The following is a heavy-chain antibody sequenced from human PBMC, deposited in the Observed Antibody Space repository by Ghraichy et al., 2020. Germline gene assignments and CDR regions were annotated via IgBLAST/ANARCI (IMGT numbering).Heavy chain of an antibody. CDR3: AKGTWFDP. D-gene: IGHD1-1*01. V-gene: IGHV3-53*04. CDR1: GFTVSSNY. Sequence: GESLNISCAASGFTVSSNYMSWVRQAPGKGLEWVSVIYSGGSTYYADSVKGRFTISRHNSKNTLYLQMNSLRAEDTAVYYCAKGTWFDPWGQGTLVTVSS. CDR2: IYSGGST. J-gene: IGHJ5*02.